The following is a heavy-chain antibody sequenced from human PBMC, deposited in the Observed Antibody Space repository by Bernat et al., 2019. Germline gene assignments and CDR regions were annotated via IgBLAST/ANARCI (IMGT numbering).Heavy chain of an antibody. J-gene: IGHJ1*01. Sequence: EVQLVESGGGLIQPGGSLRLSFAASGFTVSSNYMSWVRQAPGTGREWVSVIYSGGSAYYDAHEQGRFTISRDNSKNTAYLQMNSQSGEDTDGYYRAKGGRQLVLYFQHWGQGTLVTVSS. CDR1: GFTVSSNY. V-gene: IGHV3-53*01. D-gene: IGHD6-13*01. CDR2: IYSGGSA. CDR3: AKGGRQLVLYFQH.